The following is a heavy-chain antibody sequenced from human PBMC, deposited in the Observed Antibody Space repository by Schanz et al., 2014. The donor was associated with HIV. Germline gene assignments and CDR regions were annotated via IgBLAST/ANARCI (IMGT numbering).Heavy chain of an antibody. CDR3: ARDVAGCSGTSCYSDAFDI. CDR1: GFTFVDYG. D-gene: IGHD2-2*01. CDR2: IGWNSVNI. Sequence: EVQLVETGGGLIQPGGSLRLSCAASGFTFVDYGMHWVRQLPGKGLEWVAGIGWNSVNIHYADSVKGRFTISRDNSKNTLFLQMNSLRAEDTAVYFCARDVAGCSGTSCYSDAFDIWGQGTLVTVSS. J-gene: IGHJ3*02. V-gene: IGHV3-9*01.